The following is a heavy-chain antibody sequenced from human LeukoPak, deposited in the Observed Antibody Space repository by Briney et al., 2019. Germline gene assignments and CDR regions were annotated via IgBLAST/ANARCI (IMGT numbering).Heavy chain of an antibody. J-gene: IGHJ4*02. CDR2: ISYDGSNK. CDR3: AKEGFSGSYYGY. V-gene: IGHV3-30*18. Sequence: SLRLSCAASGFTFSSYGMHWVRQAPGKGLEWVAVISYDGSNKYYAYSVKGRFTISRDNSKNTLYLQMNSLRAEDTAVYYCAKEGFSGSYYGYWGQGTLVTVSS. CDR1: GFTFSSYG. D-gene: IGHD1-26*01.